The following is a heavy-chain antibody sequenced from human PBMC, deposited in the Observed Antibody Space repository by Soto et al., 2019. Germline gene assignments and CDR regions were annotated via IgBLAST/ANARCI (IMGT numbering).Heavy chain of an antibody. Sequence: PGGSLRLSCAASGFAFSSYWMSWVRQAPGKGLEWVSAISGSGGSTYYADSVKGRFTISRDNSKNTLYLQMNSLRAEDTAVYYCAKDPDYYDSSGYYGMDVWGQGTTVTVSS. CDR2: ISGSGGST. J-gene: IGHJ6*02. D-gene: IGHD3-22*01. CDR3: AKDPDYYDSSGYYGMDV. V-gene: IGHV3-23*01. CDR1: GFAFSSYW.